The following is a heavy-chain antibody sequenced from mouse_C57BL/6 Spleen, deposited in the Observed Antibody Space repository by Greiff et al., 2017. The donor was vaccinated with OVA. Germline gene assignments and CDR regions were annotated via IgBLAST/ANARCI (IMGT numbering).Heavy chain of an antibody. D-gene: IGHD2-4*01. J-gene: IGHJ3*01. V-gene: IGHV1-54*01. CDR1: GYAFTNYL. CDR2: INPGSGGT. CDR3: ARDYPFAY. Sequence: VKLLESGAELVRPGTSVKVSCKASGYAFTNYLIEWVKQRPGQGLEWIGVINPGSGGTNYNEKFKGKATLTADKSSSTAYMQLSSLTSEDSAVYFCARDYPFAYWGQGTLVTVSA.